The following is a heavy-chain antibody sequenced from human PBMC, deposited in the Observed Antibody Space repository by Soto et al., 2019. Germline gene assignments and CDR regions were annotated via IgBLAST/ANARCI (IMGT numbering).Heavy chain of an antibody. CDR3: AKGVLIPIVVVAATPFDY. CDR1: GFTFSSYA. Sequence: GGSLRLSCAASGFTFSSYAMSWVRQAPGKGLEWVSAISGSGGSTYYADSVKGRFTISRDNSKNTLYLQMNSLRAEDTAVYYCAKGVLIPIVVVAATPFDYWGQGTLVTVSS. V-gene: IGHV3-23*01. CDR2: ISGSGGST. D-gene: IGHD2-15*01. J-gene: IGHJ4*02.